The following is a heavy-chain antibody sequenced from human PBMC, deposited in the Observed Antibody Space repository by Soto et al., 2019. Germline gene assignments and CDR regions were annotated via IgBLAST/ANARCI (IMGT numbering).Heavy chain of an antibody. D-gene: IGHD1-1*01. CDR1: GFTFGSYP. CDR2: ISASAYIT. V-gene: IGHV3-23*01. Sequence: EVQLLESGGGLVRPGGSLRLSCAASGFTFGSYPMGWVRQTPGRGLEWVSVISASAYITYYADSVEGRFTISRDNFDNKVFLKMNSLGADDPAVYYCVKCGGRAGNERSSSWFDPWGQGTRVIVSS. CDR3: VKCGGRAGNERSSSWFDP. J-gene: IGHJ5*02.